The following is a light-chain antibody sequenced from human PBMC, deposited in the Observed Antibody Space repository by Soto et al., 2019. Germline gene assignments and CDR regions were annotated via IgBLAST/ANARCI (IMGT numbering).Light chain of an antibody. J-gene: IGKJ3*01. Sequence: DLVLTQSPLSLPVTPGEPASISCRSSQSLLHGNGYNYLEWYLQRPGQSPQLLIYLGSTRASGVPDRFSGSGSGTDFTLKISRVEAEDVGLYYCMQGLQMPFTVGPGTKVDIK. CDR1: QSLLHGNGYNY. V-gene: IGKV2-28*01. CDR2: LGS. CDR3: MQGLQMPFT.